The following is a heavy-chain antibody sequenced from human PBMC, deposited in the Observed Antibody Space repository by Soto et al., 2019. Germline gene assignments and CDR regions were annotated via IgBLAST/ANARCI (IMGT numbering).Heavy chain of an antibody. J-gene: IGHJ4*02. D-gene: IGHD3-9*01. Sequence: GASVKVSCKASGYTFTSYYMHWVRQAPGQGLEWMGIINPSGGSTSYAQKFQGRVTMTRDTSTSTVYMELSSVTAADTAVYYCARGPYYDILTGYYPFDYWGQGTLVTVSS. V-gene: IGHV1-46*01. CDR3: ARGPYYDILTGYYPFDY. CDR1: GYTFTSYY. CDR2: INPSGGST.